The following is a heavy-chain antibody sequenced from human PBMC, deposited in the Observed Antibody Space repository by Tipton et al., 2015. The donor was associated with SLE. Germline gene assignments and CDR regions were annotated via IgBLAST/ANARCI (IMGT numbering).Heavy chain of an antibody. D-gene: IGHD3-3*01. V-gene: IGHV4-61*09. CDR3: ARMGYAFWTNYADY. Sequence: TLSLTCTVSGGSITSGSYYWSWIRQPAGKGLEWIGHIYTRGATNYNPSFKSRLTMSVDTSKNQFPLKLSYVTAADTAVYYCARMGYAFWTNYADYWGQGTLVTVSS. CDR2: IYTRGAT. CDR1: GGSITSGSYY. J-gene: IGHJ4*02.